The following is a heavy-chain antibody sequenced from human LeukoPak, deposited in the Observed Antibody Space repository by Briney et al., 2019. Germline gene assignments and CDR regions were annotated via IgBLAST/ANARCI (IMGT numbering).Heavy chain of an antibody. J-gene: IGHJ4*02. CDR1: GFSLSTSKVG. CDR3: AHQVGYCSGGRCYGNRNFDF. D-gene: IGHD2-15*01. CDR2: IYWDDDK. Sequence: SGPTLVNPTQTLTLTCTFSGFSLSTSKVGVGWIRQPPGKALEWLALIYWDDDKRYSPSLKSRITITKDTSKNRVVLRMTNMDPADTATYYGAHQVGYCSGGRCYGNRNFDFWGQGTLVTVSS. V-gene: IGHV2-5*02.